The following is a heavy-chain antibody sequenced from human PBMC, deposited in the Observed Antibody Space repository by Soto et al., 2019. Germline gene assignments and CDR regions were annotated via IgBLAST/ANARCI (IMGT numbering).Heavy chain of an antibody. CDR2: IIPIFGTA. CDR1: GGTFSSYA. D-gene: IGHD5-18*01. V-gene: IGHV1-69*01. CDR3: ASGGRGYSYDEYYYYGMDV. J-gene: IGHJ6*02. Sequence: QVQLVQSGAEVKKPGSSVKVSCKASGGTFSSYAISWVRQAPGQGLEWMGGIIPIFGTANYAQKFQGRVTITADESTSTAYMELSSLRSEDTAVYYCASGGRGYSYDEYYYYGMDVWGQGTTVTVSS.